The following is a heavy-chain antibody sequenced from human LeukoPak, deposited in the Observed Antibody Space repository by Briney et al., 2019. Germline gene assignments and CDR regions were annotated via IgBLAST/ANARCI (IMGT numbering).Heavy chain of an antibody. J-gene: IGHJ4*02. CDR2: ISGSGGST. CDR3: AKAGEWVAVAVLFDY. D-gene: IGHD6-19*01. Sequence: PGGSLRLSCAASGFTFSSYAMSWVRQAPGRGLEWVSAISGSGGSTYDADSVKGRFTISRDNSKNTLYLQMNSLRAEDTAVYYCAKAGEWVAVAVLFDYWGQGTLVTVSS. V-gene: IGHV3-23*01. CDR1: GFTFSSYA.